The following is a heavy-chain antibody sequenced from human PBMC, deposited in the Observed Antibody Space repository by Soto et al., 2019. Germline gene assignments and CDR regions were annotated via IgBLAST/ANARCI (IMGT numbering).Heavy chain of an antibody. CDR3: STGNFGSLGI. J-gene: IGHJ4*02. D-gene: IGHD3-10*01. V-gene: IGHV3-15*07. Sequence: GGSLRLSCAASGFSFNIAWMNWVRQAPGEGLEWVGRVKSKNSGGKTEYAAPVKTRFTISRDDSKNMLYLQMNSLKTEDTAVYYCSTGNFGSLGIWGQGTQVTVSS. CDR2: VKSKNSGGKT. CDR1: GFSFNIAW.